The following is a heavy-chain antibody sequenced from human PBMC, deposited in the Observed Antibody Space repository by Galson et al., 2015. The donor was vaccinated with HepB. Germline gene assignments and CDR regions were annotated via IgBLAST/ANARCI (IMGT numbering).Heavy chain of an antibody. D-gene: IGHD3-22*01. CDR1: GYTFTSYD. CDR2: MNPNSGNT. CDR3: ARTPKYYYDSSGSLRNYGMDV. V-gene: IGHV1-8*01. Sequence: SVKVSCKASGYTFTSYDINWVRQATGQGLGWMGWMNPNSGNTGYAQKFQGRVTMTRNTSISTAYMELSSLRSEDTAVYYCARTPKYYYDSSGSLRNYGMDVWGQGTTVTVSS. J-gene: IGHJ6*02.